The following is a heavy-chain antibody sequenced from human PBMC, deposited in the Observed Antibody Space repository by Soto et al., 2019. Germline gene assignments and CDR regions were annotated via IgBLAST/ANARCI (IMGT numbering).Heavy chain of an antibody. CDR3: ARGWVVPAGNGAPDY. D-gene: IGHD2-2*01. CDR2: ISSSSSYI. V-gene: IGHV3-21*01. J-gene: IGHJ4*02. CDR1: GFTFSSYS. Sequence: GGSLRLSCAASGFTFSSYSMNWVRQAPGKGLEWVSSISSSSSYIYYADSVKGRFTISRDNAKNSLYLQMNSLRAEDTAVYYCARGWVVPAGNGAPDYWGQGTLVTVSS.